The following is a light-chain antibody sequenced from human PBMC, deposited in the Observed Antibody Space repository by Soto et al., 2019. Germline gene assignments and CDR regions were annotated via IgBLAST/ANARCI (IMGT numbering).Light chain of an antibody. V-gene: IGKV3-20*01. Sequence: NVLTQSPAILSSSPGARVTLSCGASQSVDHDYLAWYQQKTGQAPRLLIYGASYRATGIPDRFSGSGSGTDFTLTISRLEPEDFAVHYCQHYGTSLATFGGGTKVEI. CDR1: QSVDHDY. CDR2: GAS. J-gene: IGKJ4*01. CDR3: QHYGTSLAT.